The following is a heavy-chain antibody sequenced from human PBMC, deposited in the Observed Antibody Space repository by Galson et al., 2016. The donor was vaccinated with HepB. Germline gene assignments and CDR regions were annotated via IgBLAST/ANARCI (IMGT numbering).Heavy chain of an antibody. CDR2: ISSTGSYI. V-gene: IGHV3-11*06. J-gene: IGHJ4*02. CDR3: ARAGHSETSHAY. CDR1: GFTFSDYF. Sequence: SLRLSCAASGFTFSDYFMSWIRQAPGKGLEWISYISSTGSYILYADAVKGRFSISRDNTQNSLYLQMNSLRAEDTAVYYCARAGHSETSHAYWGQGTLVTVSS. D-gene: IGHD1-26*01.